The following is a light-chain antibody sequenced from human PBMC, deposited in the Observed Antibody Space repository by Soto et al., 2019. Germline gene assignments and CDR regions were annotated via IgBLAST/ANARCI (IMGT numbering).Light chain of an antibody. V-gene: IGKV1-5*01. CDR1: QSISRC. J-gene: IGKJ4*01. CDR2: DAS. Sequence: DIQMTQSPSILSASVGDRVTITCRASQSISRCLALYHQKPGKSPKLLIYDASSLEGGVPSRFIGSGSGTEFTLTISSLQPDDFATYYCQQYNNYSGLTFGGGTKVEIK. CDR3: QQYNNYSGLT.